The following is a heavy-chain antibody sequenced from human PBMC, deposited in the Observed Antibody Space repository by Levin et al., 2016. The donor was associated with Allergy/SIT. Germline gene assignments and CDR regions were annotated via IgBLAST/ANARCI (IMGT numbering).Heavy chain of an antibody. Sequence: GESLKISCTGSGFTFGDSDMTWFRQAPGKGPEWVSSIRSKTYGGTIEYAASVKGRFTTSRDDSKSIVYLQMNTLRTEDTAVYYCSRDGTYSSGWLDYWGQGTLVTVSS. CDR1: GFTFGDSD. D-gene: IGHD6-19*01. CDR3: SRDGTYSSGWLDY. J-gene: IGHJ4*02. V-gene: IGHV3-49*03. CDR2: IRSKTYGGTI.